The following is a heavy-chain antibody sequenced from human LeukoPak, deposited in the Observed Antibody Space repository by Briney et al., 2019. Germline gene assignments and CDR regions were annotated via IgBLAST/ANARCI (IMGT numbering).Heavy chain of an antibody. CDR3: AKWMVVAAFDAFDI. CDR2: INSDGSSA. J-gene: IGHJ3*02. D-gene: IGHD2-15*01. Sequence: GGSLRLSCEASEFTLKDYWMHWVRQGPGKGLVWVSRINSDGSSASYADSVKGRFTISRDNAKNTLYLQMNSLRAEGTAVYYCAKWMVVAAFDAFDIWGQGTMVTVSS. V-gene: IGHV3-74*01. CDR1: EFTLKDYW.